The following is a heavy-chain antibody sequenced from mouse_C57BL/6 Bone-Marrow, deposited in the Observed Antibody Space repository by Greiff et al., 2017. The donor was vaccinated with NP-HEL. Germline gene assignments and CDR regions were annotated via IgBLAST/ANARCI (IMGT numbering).Heavy chain of an antibody. Sequence: EVKLVESGGGLVQSGRSLRLSCATSGFTFSDFYMEWVRQAPGKGLEWIAASRNKANDYTTEYSASVKGRFIVSRDTYQSILYLQMNALRAEDTAIYYCARDKAGYFDYWGQGTTLTVSS. CDR2: SRNKANDYTT. CDR1: GFTFSDFY. J-gene: IGHJ2*01. V-gene: IGHV7-1*01. CDR3: ARDKAGYFDY.